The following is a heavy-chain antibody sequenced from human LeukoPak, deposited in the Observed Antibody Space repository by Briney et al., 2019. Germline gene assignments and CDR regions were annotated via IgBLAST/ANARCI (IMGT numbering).Heavy chain of an antibody. CDR1: GGTFSSYA. J-gene: IGHJ4*02. CDR2: IIPIFGTA. V-gene: IGHV1-69*05. D-gene: IGHD6-13*01. CDR3: ARPPQRYSSSWYPLGY. Sequence: ASVKVSCKASGGTFSSYAISWVRQAPGQGLEWMGGIIPIFGTANCAQKFQGRVTITTDESTSTAYMELSSLRSEDTAVYYCARPPQRYSSSWYPLGYWGQGTLVTVSS.